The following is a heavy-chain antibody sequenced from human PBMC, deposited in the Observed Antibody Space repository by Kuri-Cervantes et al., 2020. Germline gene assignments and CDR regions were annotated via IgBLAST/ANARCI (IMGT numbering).Heavy chain of an antibody. CDR3: ARGYYYYGMDV. J-gene: IGHJ6*02. Sequence: GGSLRLSCAASGFTFSSYAMHWVRQAPGKGLEWVAVISYDGSNKYYADSVKGRFTISRDNSKNTLYLQMNSLRAEDTAVCYCARGYYYYGMDVWGQGTTVTVSS. CDR1: GFTFSSYA. CDR2: ISYDGSNK. V-gene: IGHV3-30-3*01.